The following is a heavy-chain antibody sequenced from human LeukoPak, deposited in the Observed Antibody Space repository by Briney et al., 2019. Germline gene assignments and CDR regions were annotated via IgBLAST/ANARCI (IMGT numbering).Heavy chain of an antibody. CDR3: ARRNTPVVAGLDS. CDR1: GYTFTSYD. J-gene: IGHJ4*02. D-gene: IGHD5-18*01. CDR2: KNPNSGNT. V-gene: IGHV1-8*01. Sequence: ASVKVSCKASGYTFTSYDINWVRQATGQGLEWMGWKNPNSGNTGYAQKFQGRVTTTRNTSISTAYMELSSLRSEDTAVYYCARRNTPVVAGLDSWGQGTLVTVSS.